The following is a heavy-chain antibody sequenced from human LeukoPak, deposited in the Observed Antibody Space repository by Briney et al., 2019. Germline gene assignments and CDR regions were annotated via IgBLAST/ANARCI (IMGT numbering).Heavy chain of an antibody. CDR3: ARDTGTRRYNFDY. CDR2: INPNSGGT. CDR1: GYTFTGYY. D-gene: IGHD1-1*01. Sequence: ASVKVSCKASGYTFTGYYMHWVRQAPGQGLEWMGWINPNSGGTNYAQKFQGWVTMTRDTSISTAYMELSRLRSDDTAVYYCARDTGTRRYNFDYWGQGTLVTVSS. J-gene: IGHJ4*02. V-gene: IGHV1-2*04.